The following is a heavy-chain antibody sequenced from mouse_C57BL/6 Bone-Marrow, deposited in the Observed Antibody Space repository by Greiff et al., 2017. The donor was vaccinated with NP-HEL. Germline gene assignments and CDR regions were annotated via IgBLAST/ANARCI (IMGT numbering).Heavy chain of an antibody. CDR1: GYTFTSYW. J-gene: IGHJ3*01. CDR3: AILRLRRGFAY. V-gene: IGHV1-74*01. D-gene: IGHD2-4*01. CDR2: IHPSDSDT. Sequence: QVHVKQPGAELVKPGASVKVSCKASGYTFTSYWMHWVKQRPGQGLEWIGRIHPSDSDTNYNQKFKGKATLTVDKSSSTAYMQLSSLTSEDSAVYYCAILRLRRGFAYWGQGTLVTVSA.